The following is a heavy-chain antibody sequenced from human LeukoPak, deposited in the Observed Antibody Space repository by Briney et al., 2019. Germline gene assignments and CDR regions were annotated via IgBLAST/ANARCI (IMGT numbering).Heavy chain of an antibody. CDR2: IIPIFGTA. J-gene: IGHJ5*02. CDR1: GGTFSSYA. Sequence: SVKVSCKASGGTFSSYAISWVRQAPGQGLEWMGGIIPIFGTANYAQKFQGRVTITADESTGTAYMELSSLRSEDTAVYYCAGNVGGYSGYTRPRDAPNWFDPWGQGTLVTVSS. CDR3: AGNVGGYSGYTRPRDAPNWFDP. V-gene: IGHV1-69*01. D-gene: IGHD5-12*01.